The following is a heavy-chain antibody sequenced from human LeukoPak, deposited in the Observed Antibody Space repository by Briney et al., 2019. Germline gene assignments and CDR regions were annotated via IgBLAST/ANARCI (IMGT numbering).Heavy chain of an antibody. CDR1: GFTFSSYS. Sequence: GGSLRLSCAASGFTFSSYSMNWVRQAPGKGLEWVSSISSSSSYIYYADSVKGRFTVSRDNAKNSLYLQMNSLRAEDTAVYYCARDRSTGTTLRNYYFDYWGQGTLVTVSS. J-gene: IGHJ4*02. CDR3: ARDRSTGTTLRNYYFDY. CDR2: ISSSSSYI. D-gene: IGHD1-7*01. V-gene: IGHV3-21*01.